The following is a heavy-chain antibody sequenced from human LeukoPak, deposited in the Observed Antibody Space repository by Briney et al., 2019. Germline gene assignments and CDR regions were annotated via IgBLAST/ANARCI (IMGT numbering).Heavy chain of an antibody. J-gene: IGHJ4*02. Sequence: ASVKVSCKASGYTFTGYYMHWVRQAPGQGLEWMGWINPNSGGTNYAQKFQGRVTMTRDTSIGTAYMELSRLRSDDTAVYYCARRNYYDSSGQSPPIYYFDYWGQGTLVTVSS. D-gene: IGHD3-22*01. CDR2: INPNSGGT. V-gene: IGHV1-2*02. CDR1: GYTFTGYY. CDR3: ARRNYYDSSGQSPPIYYFDY.